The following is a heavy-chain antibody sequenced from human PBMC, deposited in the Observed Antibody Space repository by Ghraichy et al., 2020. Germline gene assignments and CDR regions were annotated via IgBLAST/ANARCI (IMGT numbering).Heavy chain of an antibody. V-gene: IGHV3-23*01. CDR2: ISGSGGST. D-gene: IGHD6-6*01. J-gene: IGHJ6*02. CDR3: AKGGSSSNYYYYGMDV. CDR1: GFTFSSYA. Sequence: GGSLRLSCAASGFTFSSYAMSWVRQAPGKGLEWVSAISGSGGSTYYADSVKGRFTISRDNSKNALYLQMNSLRAEDTAVYYCAKGGSSSNYYYYGMDVWGQGTTVTVSS.